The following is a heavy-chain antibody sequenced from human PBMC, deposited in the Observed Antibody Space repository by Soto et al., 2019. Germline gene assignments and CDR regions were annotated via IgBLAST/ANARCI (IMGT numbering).Heavy chain of an antibody. CDR2: ISYDGSNK. J-gene: IGHJ4*02. D-gene: IGHD6-19*01. Sequence: QPGGSLRLSCAASGFTFSSYAMHWVRQAPGKGLEWVAVISYDGSNKYYADSVKGRFTISRDNSKNTLYLQMNSLRAEDTAVYYCARGYSSGWSGFDYWGQGTLVTVSS. CDR3: ARGYSSGWSGFDY. V-gene: IGHV3-30-3*01. CDR1: GFTFSSYA.